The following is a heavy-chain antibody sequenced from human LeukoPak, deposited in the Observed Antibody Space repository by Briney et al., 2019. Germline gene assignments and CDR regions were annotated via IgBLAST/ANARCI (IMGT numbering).Heavy chain of an antibody. CDR3: ARVSEYCSSTSCTNWFDP. CDR1: GGSFSGYY. D-gene: IGHD2-2*01. J-gene: IGHJ5*02. V-gene: IGHV4-59*10. CDR2: IYTSGST. Sequence: SETLSLTCAVYGGSFSGYYWSWIRQPAGKGLEWIGRIYTSGSTNYNPSLKSRVTMSVDTSKNQFSLKLSSVTAADTAVYYCARVSEYCSSTSCTNWFDPWGQGTLVTVSS.